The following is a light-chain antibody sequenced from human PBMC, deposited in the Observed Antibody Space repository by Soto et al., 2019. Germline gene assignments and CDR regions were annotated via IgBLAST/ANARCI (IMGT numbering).Light chain of an antibody. Sequence: EIVMTQSPATLSVSPGERVTLSCRASESISTNLVWYQQKPGQAPRLLIYGASSRATGIPARFSGSGSGTDFTLTISSLQSEDFAIYYCQQYKSWPPAWTFGQGTNVEIK. J-gene: IGKJ1*01. CDR1: ESISTN. CDR3: QQYKSWPPAWT. V-gene: IGKV3D-15*01. CDR2: GAS.